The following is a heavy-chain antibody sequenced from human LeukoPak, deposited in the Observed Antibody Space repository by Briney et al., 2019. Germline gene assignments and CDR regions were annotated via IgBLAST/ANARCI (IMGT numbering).Heavy chain of an antibody. J-gene: IGHJ5*02. CDR3: AREEGTWFDP. V-gene: IGHV1-3*01. Sequence: ASVKVSCKASGYTFTSYAMHWVRQAPGQRLEWMGWINAGNGNTKYSRKFQGRVTITRDTSASTAYMELSSLRSEDTAVYYCAREEGTWFDPWGQGSLVTVSS. CDR2: INAGNGNT. CDR1: GYTFTSYA.